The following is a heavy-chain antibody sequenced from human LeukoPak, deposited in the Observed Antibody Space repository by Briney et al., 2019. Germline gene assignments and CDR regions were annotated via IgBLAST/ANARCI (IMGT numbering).Heavy chain of an antibody. CDR3: AKAILRQWLDYYYGMDV. Sequence: GGSLRLSCAASGFTFSSYAMHWVRQAPGKGLEWVAVISYDGSNKYYADSVKGRFTISRDNSKNTLYLQMNSLRAEDTAVYYCAKAILRQWLDYYYGMDVWGQGTTVTVSS. CDR1: GFTFSSYA. V-gene: IGHV3-30*04. CDR2: ISYDGSNK. D-gene: IGHD6-19*01. J-gene: IGHJ6*02.